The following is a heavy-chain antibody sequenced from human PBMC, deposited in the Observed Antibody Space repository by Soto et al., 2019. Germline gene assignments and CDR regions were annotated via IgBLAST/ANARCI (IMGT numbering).Heavy chain of an antibody. V-gene: IGHV4-59*12. CDR1: GGSISSYY. Sequence: SETLSLTCSVSGGSISSYYWSWIRQPPGRGLDWIGYIYYTGSTNYNPSLKSRVTISVDTSKNQFSLKLSSVTAADTAVYDCARDRYYFDYWGQGTLVTVSS. J-gene: IGHJ4*02. CDR3: ARDRYYFDY. CDR2: IYYTGST.